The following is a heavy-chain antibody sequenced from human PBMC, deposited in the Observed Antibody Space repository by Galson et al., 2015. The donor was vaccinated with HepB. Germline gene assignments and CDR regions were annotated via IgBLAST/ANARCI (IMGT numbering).Heavy chain of an antibody. D-gene: IGHD2-21*01. CDR2: ISLDGSKI. CDR1: GFTFSNYG. J-gene: IGHJ4*02. V-gene: IGHV3-30*18. Sequence: SLRLSCAASGFTFSNYGMHWFRQAPGKGLGRVTVISLDGSKIYVADSVKGRFIISRDNSKNSLYLQMNSLRAEDTAVYYCAKEVVSAIQPLPYLDYWGQGTLVTVSS. CDR3: AKEVVSAIQPLPYLDY.